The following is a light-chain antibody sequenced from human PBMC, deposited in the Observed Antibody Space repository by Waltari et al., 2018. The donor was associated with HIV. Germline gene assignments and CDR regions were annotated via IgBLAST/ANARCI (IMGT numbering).Light chain of an antibody. J-gene: IGLJ1*01. Sequence: QSGLTQPPSASGTPGQRVTISCSGSSSNIGTNTENWYQQLPGTAPKLLIYSYNQRPSGVPDRVSGSKSGTSASLAISGLQSEDEADYYCASWDDSLNGYVFGTGTKVTVL. CDR3: ASWDDSLNGYV. V-gene: IGLV1-44*01. CDR2: SYN. CDR1: SSNIGTNT.